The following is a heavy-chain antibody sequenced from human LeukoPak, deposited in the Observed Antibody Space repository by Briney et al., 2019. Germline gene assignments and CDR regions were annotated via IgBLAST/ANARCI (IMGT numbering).Heavy chain of an antibody. CDR1: GFTFSSYG. J-gene: IGHJ3*02. Sequence: GGSLRLSCAASGFTFSSYGMSWVRQAPGKGLEWVSVISGSGGSTHYADSVKGRFTISRDNSKNTLYLQMNSLRAEDTAVYYCASDYDAFDIWGQGTMVTVSS. V-gene: IGHV3-23*01. CDR2: ISGSGGST. CDR3: ASDYDAFDI. D-gene: IGHD4-11*01.